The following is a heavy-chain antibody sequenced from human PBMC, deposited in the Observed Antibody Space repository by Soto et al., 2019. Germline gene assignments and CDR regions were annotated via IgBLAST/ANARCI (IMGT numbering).Heavy chain of an antibody. D-gene: IGHD3-10*01. CDR1: GDTFKNCV. J-gene: IGHJ6*02. CDR3: AAELGFGKLSVV. Sequence: QVQGVQSGVEVRRPVSSVKFSCKASGDTFKNCVISWVRQAPGQGLEWMGGIIPLFGTTDFAQRFQGRLTITTDESTTTAYMELSRLRSEDTATYYCAAELGFGKLSVVWGQGTTVIVSS. V-gene: IGHV1-69*01. CDR2: IIPLFGTT.